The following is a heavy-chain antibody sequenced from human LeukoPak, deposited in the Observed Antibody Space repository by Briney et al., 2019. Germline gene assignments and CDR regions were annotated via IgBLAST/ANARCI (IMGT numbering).Heavy chain of an antibody. CDR2: IYHSGST. V-gene: IGHV4-38-2*02. CDR1: GYSISSNYY. J-gene: IGHJ4*02. Sequence: SETLSLTCTVSGYSISSNYYWGWIRQPPGKGLEWIGSIYHSGSTYYNPSLKSRVTISVDTSKNQFSLKLSSVTAADTAVYYCARESIVAAAGFDSWGQGTLVTVSS. D-gene: IGHD6-13*01. CDR3: ARESIVAAAGFDS.